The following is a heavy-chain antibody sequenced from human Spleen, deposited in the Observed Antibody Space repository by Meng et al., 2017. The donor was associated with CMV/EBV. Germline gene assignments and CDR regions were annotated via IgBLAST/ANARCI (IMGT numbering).Heavy chain of an antibody. V-gene: IGHV5-51*01. CDR2: IYPGDSDT. D-gene: IGHD2-2*01. Sequence: GESLKISCKGSGYSFTTYWIGWVRQMPGKGLEWMGVIYPGDSDTRYSPSFQGQVTISTDKSISTAYLQWSSLKASDTAMYDCARFVTSSGQYYGMDVWGQGTTVTVSS. J-gene: IGHJ6*02. CDR1: GYSFTTYW. CDR3: ARFVTSSGQYYGMDV.